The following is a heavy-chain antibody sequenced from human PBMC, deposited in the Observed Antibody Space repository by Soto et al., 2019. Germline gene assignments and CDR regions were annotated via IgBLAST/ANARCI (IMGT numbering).Heavy chain of an antibody. CDR1: GFTFSSYG. CDR2: ILYDGSNK. Sequence: QVQLVESGGGVVQPGRSLRLSCAASGFTFSSYGMHWVRQAPGKGLEWVAVILYDGSNKYYADSVRGRFTISRDNSKNTLYLQMNSLRAEDTAVYYCAKDRVGSWSFYFDYWGQGTLVTVSS. J-gene: IGHJ4*02. V-gene: IGHV3-30*18. D-gene: IGHD6-13*01. CDR3: AKDRVGSWSFYFDY.